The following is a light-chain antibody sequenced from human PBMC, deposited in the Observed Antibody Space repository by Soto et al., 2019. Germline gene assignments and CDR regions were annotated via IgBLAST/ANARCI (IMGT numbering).Light chain of an antibody. V-gene: IGLV2-14*03. CDR3: SSYTSSDTVV. CDR1: SSDVGGYNY. CDR2: DVT. J-gene: IGLJ2*01. Sequence: QSALTQPASVSGSPGQSITISCTGTSSDVGGYNYVSWYQQHPGKAPKLMIYDVTNRPSGVSNRFSGSKSANMASLTISGLQAEDEADYYCSSYTSSDTVVFGGGTKLTVL.